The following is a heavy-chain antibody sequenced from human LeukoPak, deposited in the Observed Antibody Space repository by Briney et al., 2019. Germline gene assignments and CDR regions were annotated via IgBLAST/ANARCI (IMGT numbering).Heavy chain of an antibody. D-gene: IGHD1-1*01. Sequence: GGSLRLSCAASGFTFSSYSMNWVRQAPGKGLEWVSSISSSSSYIYYADSVKGRFTISRDNAKNSLYLQMNSLRAEDTAVYYCAGSGTGTTFGMLDHWGQGTLVTVSS. J-gene: IGHJ5*02. V-gene: IGHV3-21*01. CDR2: ISSSSSYI. CDR3: AGSGTGTTFGMLDH. CDR1: GFTFSSYS.